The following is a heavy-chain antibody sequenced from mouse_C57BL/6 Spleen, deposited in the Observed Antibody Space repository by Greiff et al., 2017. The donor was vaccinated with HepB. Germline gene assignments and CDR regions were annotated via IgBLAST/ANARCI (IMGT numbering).Heavy chain of an antibody. Sequence: EVKLVESGPELVKPGASVKIPCKASGYTFTDYNMDWVKQSHGKSLEWIGDINPNNGGTIYNQKFKGKATLTVDKSSSTAYMELRSLTSEDTAVYYCARGGYYYGSSLYWYFDVWGTGTTVTVSS. J-gene: IGHJ1*03. CDR2: INPNNGGT. V-gene: IGHV1-18*01. CDR3: ARGGYYYGSSLYWYFDV. D-gene: IGHD1-1*01. CDR1: GYTFTDYN.